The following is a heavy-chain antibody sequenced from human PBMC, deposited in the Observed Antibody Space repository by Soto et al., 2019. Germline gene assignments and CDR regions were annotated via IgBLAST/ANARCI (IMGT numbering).Heavy chain of an antibody. CDR3: ARDRRYSYDSFDY. Sequence: QVQLVESGGGVVQPGRSLRLSCAASGFTFRSYAMHWVRQAPGKGLEWVAVISYDGSNKYYADSVKGRFTISRENSKNTRYLQMNSLRAEDTAVYYCARDRRYSYDSFDYWGQGTLVTVS. V-gene: IGHV3-30-3*01. J-gene: IGHJ4*02. CDR2: ISYDGSNK. D-gene: IGHD5-18*01. CDR1: GFTFRSYA.